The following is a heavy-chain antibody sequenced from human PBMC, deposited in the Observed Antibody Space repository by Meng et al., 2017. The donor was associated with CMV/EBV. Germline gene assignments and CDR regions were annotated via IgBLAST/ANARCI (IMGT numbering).Heavy chain of an antibody. J-gene: IGHJ4*02. CDR1: GGSISRYY. Sequence: QVQLQESGPGLVKPSETLSLTCTVSGGSISRYYWSWIRQTAGKGLEWIGRIYTSGSTNYNPSLKSRVTMSVDTSKNQFSLKLSSVTAADTAVYYCAREMPIAAAGCFDYWGQGTLVTVSS. CDR2: IYTSGST. V-gene: IGHV4-4*07. CDR3: AREMPIAAAGCFDY. D-gene: IGHD6-13*01.